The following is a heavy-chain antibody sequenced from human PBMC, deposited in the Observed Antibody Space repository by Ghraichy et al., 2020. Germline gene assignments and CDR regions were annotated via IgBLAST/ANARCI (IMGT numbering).Heavy chain of an antibody. CDR3: ARVDLAVAWLDY. D-gene: IGHD6-19*01. J-gene: IGHJ4*02. CDR1: GYSISSGYY. V-gene: IGHV4-38-2*01. Sequence: SETLSLTCAVSGYSISSGYYWGWIRQPPGKGLEWIGSIYHSGSTYYNPSLKSRVTISVDTSKNQFSLKLSSVTAADTAVYYCARVDLAVAWLDYWGQGTLVTVSS. CDR2: IYHSGST.